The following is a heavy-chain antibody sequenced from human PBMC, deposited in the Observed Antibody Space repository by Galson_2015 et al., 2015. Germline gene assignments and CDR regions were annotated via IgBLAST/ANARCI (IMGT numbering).Heavy chain of an antibody. V-gene: IGHV1-46*01. Sequence: SVKVSCKASGYTFTSYYMHWVRQAPGQGLEWMGIINPSGGSTSYAQKFQGRVTMTRDTSTSTVYMELSSLRSEDTAVYYCARDHGLSDFWDIMGWFDPWGQGTLVTVSS. CDR2: INPSGGST. CDR1: GYTFTSYY. CDR3: ARDHGLSDFWDIMGWFDP. J-gene: IGHJ5*02. D-gene: IGHD3-3*01.